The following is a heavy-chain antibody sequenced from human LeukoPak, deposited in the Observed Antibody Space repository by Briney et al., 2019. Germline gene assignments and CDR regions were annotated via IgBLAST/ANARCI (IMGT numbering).Heavy chain of an antibody. CDR3: AKEIQIYSSSWYGGADY. CDR2: IIGSGGST. J-gene: IGHJ4*02. D-gene: IGHD6-13*01. V-gene: IGHV3-23*01. Sequence: GGSLRLSCAASGFTFSSYAMSWVRKAPGKGLEWVSGIIGSGGSTYYAESVKGRFTISRDNSKNTLYLQINSLRAEDTAVYYCAKEIQIYSSSWYGGADYWGQGTLVAVSS. CDR1: GFTFSSYA.